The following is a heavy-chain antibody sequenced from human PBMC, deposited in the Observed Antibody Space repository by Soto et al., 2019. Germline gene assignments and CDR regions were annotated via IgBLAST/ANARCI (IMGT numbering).Heavy chain of an antibody. V-gene: IGHV3-30-3*01. D-gene: IGHD2-2*02. J-gene: IGHJ4*02. Sequence: GGSLRLSCAASGFTFSSYAMHWVRQSPGKGLEWEAVISYDGSNKYNADSVKGRFTISTDNSKNTLYLQMNSLRAEDTAVYYCARELGYCSSPSCYKPLDYWGQGTLVTVSS. CDR1: GFTFSSYA. CDR2: ISYDGSNK. CDR3: ARELGYCSSPSCYKPLDY.